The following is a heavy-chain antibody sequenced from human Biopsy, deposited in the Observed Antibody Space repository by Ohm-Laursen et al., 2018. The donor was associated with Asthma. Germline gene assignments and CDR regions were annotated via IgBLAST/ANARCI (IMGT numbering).Heavy chain of an antibody. CDR3: ARKAGSCISRTCYSLDY. Sequence: SVKVSCKSLGGTFNTYVIGWVRQAPGQGLEWMGGINSVFGTTTYPQKFQDRVTITADDSTSTVYMELSSLRSEDTAVYYCARKAGSCISRTCYSLDYWGQGTLVTVSS. V-gene: IGHV1-69*13. D-gene: IGHD2-2*01. J-gene: IGHJ4*02. CDR1: GGTFNTYV. CDR2: INSVFGTT.